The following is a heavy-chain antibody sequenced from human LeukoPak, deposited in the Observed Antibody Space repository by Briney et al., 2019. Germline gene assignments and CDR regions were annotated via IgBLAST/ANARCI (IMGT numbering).Heavy chain of an antibody. J-gene: IGHJ6*02. CDR1: GYTFTGYY. CDR3: ASQLLSDYYYYGMDV. V-gene: IGHV1-2*02. D-gene: IGHD2-2*01. CDR2: INPNSGGT. Sequence: ASVKVSCKASGYTFTGYYKHWVRQAPGQGLEWMGWINPNSGGTNYAQKFQGRVTMTRDTSISTAYMELSRLRSDDTAVYYCASQLLSDYYYYGMDVWGQGTTVTVSS.